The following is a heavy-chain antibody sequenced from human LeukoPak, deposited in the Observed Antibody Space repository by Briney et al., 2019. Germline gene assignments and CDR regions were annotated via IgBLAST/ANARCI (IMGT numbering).Heavy chain of an antibody. CDR3: AKVGDDIVVVVDPDY. V-gene: IGHV3-23*01. Sequence: GGSLRLSCAASGFTFRSHAMSWVRQAPGKGLDYVSTITGSGGSTYYAKSVKGRFTVSRDNSKNTVYLQMNSLRADDTAVYYCAKVGDDIVVVVDPDYWGQGTLVTVPS. CDR1: GFTFRSHA. CDR2: ITGSGGST. J-gene: IGHJ4*02. D-gene: IGHD2-15*01.